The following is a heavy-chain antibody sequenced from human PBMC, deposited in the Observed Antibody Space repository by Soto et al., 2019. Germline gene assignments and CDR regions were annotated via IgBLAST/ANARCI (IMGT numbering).Heavy chain of an antibody. CDR2: INPSGGST. Sequence: ASVKVSCKASGYTFTSYYMHWVRQAPGQGLEWMGIINPSGGSTSYAQKFQGRVTMTRDTSTSAVYMELSSLRSEDTAVYYCAIDRDIVVVPAAFYYYYYGMDVWGQGTTVTVSS. J-gene: IGHJ6*02. D-gene: IGHD2-2*01. V-gene: IGHV1-46*01. CDR1: GYTFTSYY. CDR3: AIDRDIVVVPAAFYYYYYGMDV.